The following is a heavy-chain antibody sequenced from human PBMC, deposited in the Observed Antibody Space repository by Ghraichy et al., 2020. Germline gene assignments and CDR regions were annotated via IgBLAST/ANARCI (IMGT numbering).Heavy chain of an antibody. Sequence: GGSLRLSCAASGFTFSSYAMSWVRQAPGKGLEWVSAISGSGGSTYYADSVKGRFTISRDNSKNTLYLQMNSLRAEDTAVYYWAKDMGSSWLEYYFDYWGQGTLDTVSS. CDR2: ISGSGGST. CDR1: GFTFSSYA. J-gene: IGHJ4*02. V-gene: IGHV3-23*01. CDR3: AKDMGSSWLEYYFDY. D-gene: IGHD6-13*01.